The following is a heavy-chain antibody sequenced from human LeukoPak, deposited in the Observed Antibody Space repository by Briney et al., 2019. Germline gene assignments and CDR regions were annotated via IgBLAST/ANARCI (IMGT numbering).Heavy chain of an antibody. V-gene: IGHV3-23*01. D-gene: IGHD3-22*01. J-gene: IGHJ4*02. CDR2: ISGSGGST. Sequence: GSLKLPCGASGFTFKNYAMGRVRQAPGEGLEGVSAISGSGGSTYYADSVKGRFTISRDNSKNTLYLQMNSLRAEDTAVYYCAKGGYYYTDFDYWGQGTLVTVSS. CDR3: AKGGYYYTDFDY. CDR1: GFTFKNYA.